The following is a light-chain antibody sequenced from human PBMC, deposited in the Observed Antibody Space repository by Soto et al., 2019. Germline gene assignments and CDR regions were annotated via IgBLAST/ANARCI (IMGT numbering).Light chain of an antibody. J-gene: IGKJ1*01. CDR2: GAS. CDR3: QHYDTRPLT. CDR1: QSVSSH. V-gene: IGKV3-15*01. Sequence: VLKLSPATLSVSLGESATLSCRASQSVSSHLAWYQQKPGQAPRLLIYGASTRATGSPARFSGSGSGTEFTLTISSLQSEDFAVYYCQHYDTRPLTFGQGTKVDIK.